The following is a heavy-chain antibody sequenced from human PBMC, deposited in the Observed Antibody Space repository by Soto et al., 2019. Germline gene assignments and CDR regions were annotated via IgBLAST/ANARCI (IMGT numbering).Heavy chain of an antibody. CDR1: GASISSVGYN. CDR3: ARYGSGSYYPTTFDY. Sequence: QVQLQESGPGLVKPSQTLSLTCTVSGASISSVGYNWSWLRQHPGKGLEWIGYIYYSGSTYYNPSPKXRXTXXVDTSKNQFSLKVTSVTAADTAVYYWARYGSGSYYPTTFDYWGQGTLVTVSS. D-gene: IGHD3-10*01. V-gene: IGHV4-31*03. CDR2: IYYSGST. J-gene: IGHJ4*02.